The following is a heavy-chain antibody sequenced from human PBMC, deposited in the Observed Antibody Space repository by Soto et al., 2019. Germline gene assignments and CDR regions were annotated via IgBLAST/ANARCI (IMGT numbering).Heavy chain of an antibody. V-gene: IGHV1-18*01. Sequence: QVHLVQSGGEVKKPGASVKVSCKASGYTIKNYGIGWVRQAPGLGPEWVGWIKVDNGDTKYAEKLQGRVTLTTDTSTSTAYMELRNLRSDDTAFYYCARSRYYFDYWGQGTLVTVSS. CDR2: IKVDNGDT. J-gene: IGHJ4*02. CDR3: ARSRYYFDY. CDR1: GYTIKNYG.